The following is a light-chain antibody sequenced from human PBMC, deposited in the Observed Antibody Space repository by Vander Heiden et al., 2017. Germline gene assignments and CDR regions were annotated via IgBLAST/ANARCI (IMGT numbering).Light chain of an antibody. V-gene: IGLV2-14*03. Sequence: QSALTQPPSASGSPGPSITISCTGTSRNVGIYNSVSWYQQHPGKAPKLMIYDDTRRPAGVSNRFYGSKSGNTASLSSAGLQAEEEADYYCMSFIGGNSYVFGPGTKVTVL. J-gene: IGLJ1*01. CDR1: SRNVGIYNS. CDR2: DDT. CDR3: MSFIGGNSYV.